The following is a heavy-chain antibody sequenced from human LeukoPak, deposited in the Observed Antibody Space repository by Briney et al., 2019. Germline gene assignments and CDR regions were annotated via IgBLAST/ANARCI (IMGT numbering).Heavy chain of an antibody. V-gene: IGHV3-53*01. CDR2: IYSDGST. CDR1: GFIVNTYY. CDR3: AKDAVRGSGRINWFDS. Sequence: PGGSLRLSCAVSGFIVNTYYMSWVRQAPGKGLEWVSIIYSDGSTYYADSVKGRFTISRDTTKNTLFLQMNSLRAEDTAAYYCAKDAVRGSGRINWFDSWGQGTLVTVSS. D-gene: IGHD3-10*01. J-gene: IGHJ5*01.